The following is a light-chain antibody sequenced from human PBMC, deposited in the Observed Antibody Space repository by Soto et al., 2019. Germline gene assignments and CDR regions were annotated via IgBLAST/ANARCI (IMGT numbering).Light chain of an antibody. CDR2: DAS. J-gene: IGKJ5*01. Sequence: EIVLTQSPATLTLSPREIATLSCRASQSVSSYLAWYQQKPGQAPRLLIYDASNRATGISAKFSGSGSGTDFTLTISNLEPEDFAVYYCQQRSNWPPTFGQGTGLEIK. CDR1: QSVSSY. V-gene: IGKV3-11*01. CDR3: QQRSNWPPT.